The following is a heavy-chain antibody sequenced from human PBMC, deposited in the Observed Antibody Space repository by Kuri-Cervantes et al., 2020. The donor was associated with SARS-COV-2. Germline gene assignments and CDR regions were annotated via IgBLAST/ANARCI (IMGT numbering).Heavy chain of an antibody. CDR3: ARAVVVTAMPFGY. CDR1: GFTVSTNY. V-gene: IGHV3-21*01. Sequence: GESLKISCAASGFTVSTNYMSWVRQAPGKGLEWVSSISSSSSYIYYADSVKGRFTISRDNAKNSLYLQMNSLRAEDTAVYYCARAVVVTAMPFGYWGQGTLVTVSS. D-gene: IGHD2-21*02. CDR2: ISSSSSYI. J-gene: IGHJ4*02.